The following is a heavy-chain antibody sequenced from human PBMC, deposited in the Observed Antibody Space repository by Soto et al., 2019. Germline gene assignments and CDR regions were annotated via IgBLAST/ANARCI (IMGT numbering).Heavy chain of an antibody. V-gene: IGHV4-34*01. CDR2: INHSGST. J-gene: IGHJ5*02. CDR3: ARGRHTIAAAGTGFDP. Sequence: SETPSLTCAVYGGSFSGYYWSWIRQPPGKGLEWIGEINHSGSTNYNPSLKSRVTISVDTSKNQFSLKLSSVTAADTAVYYCARGRHTIAAAGTGFDPWGQGTLVTVSS. D-gene: IGHD6-13*01. CDR1: GGSFSGYY.